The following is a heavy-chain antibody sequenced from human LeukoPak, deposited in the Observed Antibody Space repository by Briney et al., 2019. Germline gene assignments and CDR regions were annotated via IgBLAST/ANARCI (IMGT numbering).Heavy chain of an antibody. CDR3: ASGSIAANLGGNDY. V-gene: IGHV1-24*01. Sequence: ASVKVSCKVSGYTLTELSMHWVRQAPGKGLEWMGGFDPEDGETIYAQKFQGRVTMTEDTSTDTAYMELSSLRSEDTAVYYCASGSIAANLGGNDYWGQGTLVTVSS. D-gene: IGHD6-13*01. J-gene: IGHJ4*02. CDR2: FDPEDGET. CDR1: GYTLTELS.